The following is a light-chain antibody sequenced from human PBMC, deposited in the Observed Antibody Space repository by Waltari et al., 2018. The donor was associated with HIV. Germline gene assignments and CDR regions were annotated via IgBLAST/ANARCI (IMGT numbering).Light chain of an antibody. V-gene: IGKV1-33*01. CDR3: QQYDNLPQFN. J-gene: IGKJ3*01. CDR1: QDIGSN. Sequence: DIQMTQSPPSLSASIGDRVSITCQASQDIGSNLNWYQQKPGTAPKLLIYDAANLRTGVPSRFSGSGSGTDFTFTISSLQPEDFATYFCQQYDNLPQFNFGPGTKVD. CDR2: DAA.